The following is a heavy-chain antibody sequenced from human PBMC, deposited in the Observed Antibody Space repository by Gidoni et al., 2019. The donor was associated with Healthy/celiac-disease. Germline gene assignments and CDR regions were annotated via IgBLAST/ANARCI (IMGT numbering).Heavy chain of an antibody. CDR1: GYTFTSYG. J-gene: IGHJ1*01. V-gene: IGHV1-18*01. Sequence: QVQLVQSGAEVKKPGASVKVSCKASGYTFTSYGISWVRQAPGQGLEWMGWISAYNGNTNYAQKLQGRVTMTTDTSTSTAYMELRSLRSDDTAVYYCARDPYDSSGYYYEAEYFQHWGQGTLVTVSS. D-gene: IGHD3-22*01. CDR2: ISAYNGNT. CDR3: ARDPYDSSGYYYEAEYFQH.